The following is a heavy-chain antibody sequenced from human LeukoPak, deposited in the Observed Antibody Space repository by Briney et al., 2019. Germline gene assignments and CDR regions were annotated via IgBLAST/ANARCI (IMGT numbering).Heavy chain of an antibody. D-gene: IGHD6-19*01. CDR3: AKDRPLSVAVAGTGNFDY. CDR1: GFTFSDAW. Sequence: GGSLRLSCAASGFTFSDAWMTWVRQTPGKGLEWVSAISGSGGKTQYADAVKGRFTISRDNSKNTVFLQVNSLRAEDSAVYYCAKDRPLSVAVAGTGNFDYWGQGTLVIVSS. CDR2: ISGSGGKT. J-gene: IGHJ4*02. V-gene: IGHV3-23*01.